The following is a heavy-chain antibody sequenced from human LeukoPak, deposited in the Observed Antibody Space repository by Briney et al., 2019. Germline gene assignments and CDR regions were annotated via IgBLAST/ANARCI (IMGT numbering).Heavy chain of an antibody. Sequence: GGSLRLSCAASGFTFSSYSMNWVRQAPGKGLEWVSSISSSSSYIYYADSLKGRFTISRDNAKNSLYLQMNSLRAEDTAVYYCATWDVAGGAFDIWGQGTMVTVSS. J-gene: IGHJ3*02. CDR3: ATWDVAGGAFDI. CDR2: ISSSSSYI. CDR1: GFTFSSYS. D-gene: IGHD6-19*01. V-gene: IGHV3-21*01.